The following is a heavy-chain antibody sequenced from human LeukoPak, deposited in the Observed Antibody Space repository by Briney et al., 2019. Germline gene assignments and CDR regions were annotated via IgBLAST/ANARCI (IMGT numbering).Heavy chain of an antibody. J-gene: IGHJ4*02. D-gene: IGHD2-2*01. CDR3: AIGVENQLLYYLDY. V-gene: IGHV4-59*01. CDR2: VYYSGIT. CDR1: GGSISTYY. Sequence: SETLSLTCTVSGGSISTYYWSWIRQPPGKGLEWIGYVYYSGITNYNPSLKSRVTMSVDTSKNQFSLKLSSVTAADTALYYCAIGVENQLLYYLDYWGQGTLVTVSS.